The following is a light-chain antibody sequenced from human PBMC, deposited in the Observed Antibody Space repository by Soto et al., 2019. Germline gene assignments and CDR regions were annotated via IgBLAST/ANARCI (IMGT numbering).Light chain of an antibody. J-gene: IGKJ1*01. CDR3: QQRSNWPLT. CDR1: RSVLYKSNNKNH. Sequence: DIVMTQSPDSLAVSLGERATMNCKCSRSVLYKSNNKNHLAWYQQKPGQPPQLIIYWASTRESGVPERFSGSGSGTDFTLTISSLEPEDFAVYYCQQRSNWPLTFGQGTKVEIK. V-gene: IGKV4-1*01. CDR2: WAS.